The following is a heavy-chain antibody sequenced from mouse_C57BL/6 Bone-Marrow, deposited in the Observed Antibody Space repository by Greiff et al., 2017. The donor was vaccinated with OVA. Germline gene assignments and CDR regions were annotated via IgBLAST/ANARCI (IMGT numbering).Heavy chain of an antibody. Sequence: QVQLQQPGAELVMPGASVKLSCKASGYTFTSYWMHWVKQRPGQGLEWIGEIDPSDSYTKYNQKFKGKSTLTVDKSSSTAYMQLSSLTSEDSAVYYCARGDGSSFAWFAYWGQGTLVTVSA. CDR2: IDPSDSYT. V-gene: IGHV1-69*01. CDR3: ARGDGSSFAWFAY. J-gene: IGHJ3*01. CDR1: GYTFTSYW. D-gene: IGHD1-1*01.